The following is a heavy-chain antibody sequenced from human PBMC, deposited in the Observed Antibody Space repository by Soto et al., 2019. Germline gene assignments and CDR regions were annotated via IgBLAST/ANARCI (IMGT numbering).Heavy chain of an antibody. D-gene: IGHD1-1*01. CDR1: GGSISGYY. V-gene: IGHV4-59*08. Sequence: SETLSLTCTVSGGSISGYYWSWIRQPPGKGLEWIAYIYCSGSSNSNPSLKSRVTISVDTSKNQFSLKLSSVTAADTAVYYCARHSNEYRKSLDYWGQGTLVTVSS. J-gene: IGHJ4*02. CDR2: IYCSGSS. CDR3: ARHSNEYRKSLDY.